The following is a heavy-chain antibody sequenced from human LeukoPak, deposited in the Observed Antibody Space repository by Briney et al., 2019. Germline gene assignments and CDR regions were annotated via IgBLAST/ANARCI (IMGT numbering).Heavy chain of an antibody. Sequence: TGGSLRLSCAASGFTFSSYAMSWVRQAPGKGLEWVSAISGSGGSTYYADSVKGRFTISRDNSKNTLYLQMNSLRAEDTAVYYCAKRIDRRQYSSSWYYYYYYGMDVWGQGTTVTVSS. V-gene: IGHV3-23*01. CDR3: AKRIDRRQYSSSWYYYYYYGMDV. D-gene: IGHD6-13*01. CDR2: ISGSGGST. CDR1: GFTFSSYA. J-gene: IGHJ6*02.